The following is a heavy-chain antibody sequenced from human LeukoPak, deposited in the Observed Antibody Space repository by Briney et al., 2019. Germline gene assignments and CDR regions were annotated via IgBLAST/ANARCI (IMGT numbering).Heavy chain of an antibody. J-gene: IGHJ4*02. V-gene: IGHV3-21*01. CDR3: ARATTYDISTGYFDY. D-gene: IGHD3-9*01. CDR1: GFTFITYS. Sequence: GGSLRLSCAASGFTFITYSMHWVRQAPGKGLEWVSSISSSSSYIYYAESVKGRFTMSRDNAKNSLYLQMNSLRAEDTAVYYCARATTYDISTGYFDYWGQGTLVTVSS. CDR2: ISSSSSYI.